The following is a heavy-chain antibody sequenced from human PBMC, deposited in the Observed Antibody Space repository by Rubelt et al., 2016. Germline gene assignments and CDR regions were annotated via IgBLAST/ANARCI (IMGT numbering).Heavy chain of an antibody. CDR3: ARLPIAAAGINEGYFDY. CDR2: ISSSSSYT. D-gene: IGHD6-13*01. CDR1: GFTFSSYS. J-gene: IGHJ4*02. V-gene: IGHV3-21*01. Sequence: EVQLVESGGGLVKPGGSLRLSCAASGFTFSSYSMNWVRQAPGKGLEWVSSISSSSSYTNYADSVKGRFTISRDNAKNSLYLQMNSLRAEDTAVYYCARLPIAAAGINEGYFDYWGQGTLVTVSS.